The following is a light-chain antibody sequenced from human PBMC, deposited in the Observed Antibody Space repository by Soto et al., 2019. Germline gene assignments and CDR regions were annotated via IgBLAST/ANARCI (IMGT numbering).Light chain of an antibody. Sequence: DIHLTQSPACLSASNGDKVTITCRASEDISSHLAWYQQRPGKPPNLLIYSASTLQSGVPSRFSGSGSGTEFTLTISSLQPEDFATYFCQQINSYPVTFGGGTKVDIQ. CDR1: EDISSH. CDR2: SAS. CDR3: QQINSYPVT. J-gene: IGKJ4*01. V-gene: IGKV1-9*01.